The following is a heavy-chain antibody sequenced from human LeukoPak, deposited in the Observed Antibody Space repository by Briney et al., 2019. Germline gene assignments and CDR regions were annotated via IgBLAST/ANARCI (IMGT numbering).Heavy chain of an antibody. CDR1: GFTFSSYA. D-gene: IGHD3-22*01. CDR2: ISYDGSNI. J-gene: IGHJ4*02. Sequence: GRSLRLSCAASGFTFSSYAMHWVRRAPGKGLEWVAVISYDGSNIYYADSVKGRFTISRDNSKNTLYLQVNSLRAEDTAVYYCARDYSSGYYRTFDYWGQGTLVTVSS. V-gene: IGHV3-30*04. CDR3: ARDYSSGYYRTFDY.